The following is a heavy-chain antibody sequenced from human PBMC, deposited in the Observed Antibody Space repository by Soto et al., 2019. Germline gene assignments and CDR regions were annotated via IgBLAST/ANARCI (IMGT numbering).Heavy chain of an antibody. CDR1: GFTFSKSW. J-gene: IGHJ4*02. D-gene: IGHD2-2*01. CDR2: INADGTST. Sequence: GGSLRLSCAASGFTFSKSWMHWVRQVSGKGLAWVSRINADGTSTSYADSVKGRFTISRDNAKNTLYLHVNSLRAEDTAVYYCVKVLARGVGVPRFYFDSWGQGALVTVSS. CDR3: VKVLARGVGVPRFYFDS. V-gene: IGHV3-74*01.